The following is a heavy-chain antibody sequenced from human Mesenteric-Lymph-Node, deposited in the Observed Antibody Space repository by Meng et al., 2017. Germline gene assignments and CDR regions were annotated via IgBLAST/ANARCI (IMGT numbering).Heavy chain of an antibody. D-gene: IGHD1-14*01. V-gene: IGHV4-39*01. CDR2: VVYSGTT. Sequence: QVTLQGSGPGLGKPSQTLALPCTVPGGSISSSSYYWAWIRQPPGEGLEWIGSVVYSGTTYYTSSLKSRVSISVDTSKNQFSLKLSSVTAADTAVYYCARHHHSPTFDYWGQGTLVTVSS. CDR1: GGSISSSSYY. J-gene: IGHJ4*02. CDR3: ARHHHSPTFDY.